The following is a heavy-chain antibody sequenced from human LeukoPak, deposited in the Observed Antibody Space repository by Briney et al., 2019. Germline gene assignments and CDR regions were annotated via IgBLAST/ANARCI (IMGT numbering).Heavy chain of an antibody. CDR1: GGSISSGGYY. Sequence: SETLSLTCTVSGGSISSGGYYWSWIRQHPGKGLEWIGYIYYSGSTYYNPSLKSRVTISVDTSKNQFSLKLSSVTAADTAVYYCARACSSTSCYTGGLEWGQGTLVTVSS. CDR2: IYYSGST. V-gene: IGHV4-31*03. D-gene: IGHD2-2*02. J-gene: IGHJ1*01. CDR3: ARACSSTSCYTGGLE.